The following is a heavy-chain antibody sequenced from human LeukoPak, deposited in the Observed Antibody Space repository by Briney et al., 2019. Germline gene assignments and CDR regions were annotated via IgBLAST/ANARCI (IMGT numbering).Heavy chain of an antibody. D-gene: IGHD3-3*01. J-gene: IGHJ4*02. CDR1: GFTFSHYS. CDR3: ARGTANDFWSGPDFDY. V-gene: IGHV3-21*01. Sequence: GGSLRLSCAASGFTFSHYSMNWVRQAPGKGLEWVASFGSDLSFRSVADSVKGRFTISRDNAKNSLYLQMNSLRAEHTAVYYCARGTANDFWSGPDFDYWGQGTLVTVSS. CDR2: FGSDLSFR.